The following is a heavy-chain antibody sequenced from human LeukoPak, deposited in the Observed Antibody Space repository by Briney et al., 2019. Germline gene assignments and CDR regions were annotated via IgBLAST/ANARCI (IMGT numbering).Heavy chain of an antibody. CDR3: ARHVAVTPWYFDL. D-gene: IGHD4-17*01. V-gene: IGHV4-59*08. J-gene: IGHJ2*01. Sequence: SETLSLTCTVSGGSISNYYWSWIRQPPGKGLEWIAYIYYSGITNYNPSLKSRVTISVDTSKNQFSLRLSSVTAADTAVYYCARHVAVTPWYFDLWGRGTLVTVSS. CDR2: IYYSGIT. CDR1: GGSISNYY.